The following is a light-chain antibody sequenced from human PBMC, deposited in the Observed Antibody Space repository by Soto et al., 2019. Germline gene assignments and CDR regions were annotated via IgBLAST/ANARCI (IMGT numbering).Light chain of an antibody. CDR1: HDITSY. Sequence: DLQMTQSPSSLSASVGDRVTITCQASHDITSYLNWYQHKPGKAPKLLIYGTSTLQSGVPSRFSAFGSGTEFTLTISSLQPQDFATYHCRQLQRTPFTFGPGTTVD. J-gene: IGKJ3*01. V-gene: IGKV1-39*01. CDR3: RQLQRTPFT. CDR2: GTS.